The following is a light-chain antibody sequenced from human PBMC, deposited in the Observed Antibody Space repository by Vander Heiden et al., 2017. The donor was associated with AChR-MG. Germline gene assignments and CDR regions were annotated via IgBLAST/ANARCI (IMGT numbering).Light chain of an antibody. Sequence: QSALTQPPSASGSPGQSVTISCTGTSSDVGGYNYVSWYQQHPGKAPKLMIYEVSKRPSGVPGRFSGSKSGNTASLTVSGLQAEDEADYYCSSYTGSSIVFGGGTKLTGL. J-gene: IGLJ3*02. CDR2: EVS. V-gene: IGLV2-8*01. CDR1: SSDVGGYNY. CDR3: SSYTGSSIV.